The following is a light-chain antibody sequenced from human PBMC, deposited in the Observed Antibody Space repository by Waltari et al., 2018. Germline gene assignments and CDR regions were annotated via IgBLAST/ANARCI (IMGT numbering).Light chain of an antibody. CDR2: DNS. J-gene: IGLJ1*01. CDR3: QVWDITSDHFV. V-gene: IGLV3-21*02. CDR1: NIGSKS. Sequence: SYVLTQPPSVSVAPGQTARITCGGNNIGSKSVHWYQQKPGQAPVMVVYDNSDRPSGVPERFSGSNSGNTATVTISRVEAGDEADYYCQVWDITSDHFVFGTGTKVTVL.